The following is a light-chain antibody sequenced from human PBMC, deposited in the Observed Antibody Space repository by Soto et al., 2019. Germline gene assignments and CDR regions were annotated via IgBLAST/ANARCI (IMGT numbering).Light chain of an antibody. CDR3: SSYTSSITYV. J-gene: IGLJ1*01. CDR1: SSDVGGYNY. V-gene: IGLV2-14*01. Sequence: QSVLTQPASVSGSPGQSITISCTGTSSDVGGYNYVSWYQQHPGIAPKLMIYDVSNRPSGVSDRFSGSKSGNTASLTISGLQAEDEADYYCSSYTSSITYVFGTGTKLTVL. CDR2: DVS.